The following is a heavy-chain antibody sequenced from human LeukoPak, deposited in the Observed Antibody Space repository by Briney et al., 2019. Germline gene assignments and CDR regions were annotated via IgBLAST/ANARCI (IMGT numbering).Heavy chain of an antibody. CDR3: ANIRCSGGSCHYFDY. CDR2: IKQDGSEK. D-gene: IGHD2-15*01. CDR1: GFTFSSRW. V-gene: IGHV3-7*03. Sequence: GGSLRLSCAASGFTFSSRWMSWVRQAPGKGLDWVANIKQDGSEKYYVDSVKGRFTISRDNTKNSLYLQMNSLRAEDTAVYYCANIRCSGGSCHYFDYWGQGTLVTVSS. J-gene: IGHJ4*02.